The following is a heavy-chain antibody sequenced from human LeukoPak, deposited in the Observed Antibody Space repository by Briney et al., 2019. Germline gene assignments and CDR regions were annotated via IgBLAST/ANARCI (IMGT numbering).Heavy chain of an antibody. CDR2: FDPEDDET. CDR1: GYTLTELS. CDR3: VTVEYSRSAYYSYFMDV. V-gene: IGHV1-24*01. J-gene: IGHJ6*03. D-gene: IGHD6-6*01. Sequence: GASVKVSCKVSGYTLTELSMHWVRQAPGKGLEWMGGFDPEDDETIYSHKFQGRVTMAEDTSTDTAYMELSSLTSEDTAVYYCVTVEYSRSAYYSYFMDVWGKGTTVSVSS.